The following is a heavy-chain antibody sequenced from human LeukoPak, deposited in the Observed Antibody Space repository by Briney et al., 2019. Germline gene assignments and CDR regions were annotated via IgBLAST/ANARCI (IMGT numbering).Heavy chain of an antibody. J-gene: IGHJ1*01. CDR1: GFTFNNYW. CDR2: IYSDDSSTT. Sequence: GGSLRLSCTAFGFTFNNYWMHWVRQLPGKGMVWVSRIYSDDSSTTTYADSVKGRFTISRDNAKNTLYLQMNSLTVEDTALYYCAKPRTFYDILTVSFQQWGQGTWVSVSS. D-gene: IGHD3-9*01. CDR3: AKPRTFYDILTVSFQQ. V-gene: IGHV3-74*03.